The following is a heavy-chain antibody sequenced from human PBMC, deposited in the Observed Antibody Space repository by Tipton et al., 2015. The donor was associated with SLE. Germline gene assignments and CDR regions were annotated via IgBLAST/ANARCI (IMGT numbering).Heavy chain of an antibody. CDR1: GGSISSGGYD. Sequence: TLSLTCTVSGGSISSGGYDWSWIRQHPGKGLEWIGNIHSTGSPYYNPSLKSRVSISLDTSKNQFSLKLNSVTAADTAVYYCARWEGVLSAFDIWGQGTMVSVSS. CDR3: ARWEGVLSAFDI. D-gene: IGHD1-26*01. V-gene: IGHV4-31*03. CDR2: IHSTGSP. J-gene: IGHJ3*02.